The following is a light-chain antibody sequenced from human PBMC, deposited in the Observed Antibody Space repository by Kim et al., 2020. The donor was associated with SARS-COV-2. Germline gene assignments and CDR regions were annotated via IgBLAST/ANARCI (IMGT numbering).Light chain of an antibody. Sequence: SYELTQPPSVSVSPGQTASITCSGDRLGHKYVCWYRHKPGQSPEVVIYQDTQRPSGIPERFSGSNSGNTATLTISGTQDVDEADYYCHVWDSTTTVFGGG. CDR3: HVWDSTTTV. J-gene: IGLJ2*01. CDR2: QDT. V-gene: IGLV3-1*01. CDR1: RLGHKY.